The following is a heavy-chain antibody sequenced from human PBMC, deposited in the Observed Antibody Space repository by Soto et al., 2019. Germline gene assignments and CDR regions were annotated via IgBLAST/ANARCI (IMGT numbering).Heavy chain of an antibody. CDR3: ARLEYYDILTGKPEGMDV. CDR2: IYPGDSDT. V-gene: IGHV5-51*01. CDR1: GYSFTSYW. Sequence: GESLKISCKGSGYSFTSYWIGWVRQMPGKGLEWMGIIYPGDSDTRYSPSFQGQVTISADKSISTAYLQWSSLKASDTAMYYCARLEYYDILTGKPEGMDVWGQGTTVTVSS. J-gene: IGHJ6*02. D-gene: IGHD3-9*01.